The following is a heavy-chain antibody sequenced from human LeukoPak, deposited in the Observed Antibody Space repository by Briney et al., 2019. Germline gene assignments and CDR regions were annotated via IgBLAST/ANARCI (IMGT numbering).Heavy chain of an antibody. Sequence: GRSLRLSCAASGFTFDDYAMHWVRQAPGKGLEWVSGISWNSGSIGYADSVKGRFTISRDNAKNFLYLQMNSLRAEDTAVYYCAKAARLATNWFDPWGQGTLVTVSS. J-gene: IGHJ5*02. V-gene: IGHV3-9*01. CDR3: AKAARLATNWFDP. CDR1: GFTFDDYA. CDR2: ISWNSGSI.